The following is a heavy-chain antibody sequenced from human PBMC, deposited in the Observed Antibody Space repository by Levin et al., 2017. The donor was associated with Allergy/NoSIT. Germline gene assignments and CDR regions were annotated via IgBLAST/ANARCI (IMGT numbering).Heavy chain of an antibody. Sequence: ASVKVSCKASGYSFTSYYMHWVRPAPGQGLEWMGIINPSGGSSTYAQKFQGRVTLTRDTSTRTVYMELSRLRSEDTAVYYCARGRVVTATHDAFDIWGQGTMVTVSS. V-gene: IGHV1-46*01. CDR3: ARGRVVTATHDAFDI. D-gene: IGHD2-21*02. J-gene: IGHJ3*02. CDR1: GYSFTSYY. CDR2: INPSGGSS.